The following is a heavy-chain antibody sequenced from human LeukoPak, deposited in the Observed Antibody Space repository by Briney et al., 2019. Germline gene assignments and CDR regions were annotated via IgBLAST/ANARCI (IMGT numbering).Heavy chain of an antibody. V-gene: IGHV3-23*01. CDR1: GFTFSSYA. CDR3: AKDQGDYYDSDPFDY. D-gene: IGHD3-22*01. CDR2: ISGSGDST. J-gene: IGHJ4*02. Sequence: GGSLRLSCAASGFTFSSYAMSWVRQAPGKGLEWVSAISGSGDSTYYGDSVKGRFTISRDNSKNTLYLQMNSLRAEDTAVYYCAKDQGDYYDSDPFDYWGQGTLVTVSS.